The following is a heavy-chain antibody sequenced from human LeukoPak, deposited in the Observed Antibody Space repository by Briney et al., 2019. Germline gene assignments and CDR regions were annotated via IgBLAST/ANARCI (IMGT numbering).Heavy chain of an antibody. Sequence: GGSLRLSCAASGFTFSSYAMSWVRQAPGKGLEWVSAISGSGGSTYYADSVKGRFTISRDNSKNTLYLQMNSLRAEDTAVYYCAKDRLTLNYIVGATGFDYWGQGTLVTVSS. V-gene: IGHV3-23*01. CDR3: AKDRLTLNYIVGATGFDY. J-gene: IGHJ4*02. D-gene: IGHD1-26*01. CDR2: ISGSGGST. CDR1: GFTFSSYA.